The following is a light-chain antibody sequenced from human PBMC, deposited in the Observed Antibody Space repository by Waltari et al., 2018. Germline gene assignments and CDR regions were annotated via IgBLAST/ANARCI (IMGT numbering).Light chain of an antibody. CDR1: KLGNRY. CDR2: KDN. Sequence: SYELTQPPSVSVSPGQTASITCSGDKLGNRYASWYQQKPGQSPLLVIYKDNKRPSGIPERCSGSNSGNTATLTISGTQAVDEADYFCQTWDSSTGVFGTGTQVTVL. J-gene: IGLJ1*01. CDR3: QTWDSSTGV. V-gene: IGLV3-1*01.